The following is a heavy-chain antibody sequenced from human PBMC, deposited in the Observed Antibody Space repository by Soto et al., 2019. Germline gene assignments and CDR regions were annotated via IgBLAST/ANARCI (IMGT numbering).Heavy chain of an antibody. CDR3: ARDFYDSSGYFLRNYYYGMDV. CDR2: IKQDGSEK. D-gene: IGHD3-22*01. V-gene: IGHV3-7*01. J-gene: IGHJ6*02. CDR1: GFTFSSYW. Sequence: EVQLVESGGGLVQPGGSLRLSCAASGFTFSSYWMSWVRQAPGKGLEWVANIKQDGSEKYYVDSVKGRFTISRDNAKNSLSLQMNSLRAEDTAVYYCARDFYDSSGYFLRNYYYGMDVWGQGTTVTVSS.